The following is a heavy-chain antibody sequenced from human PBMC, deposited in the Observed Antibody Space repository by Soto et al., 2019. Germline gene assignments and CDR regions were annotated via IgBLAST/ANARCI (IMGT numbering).Heavy chain of an antibody. V-gene: IGHV3-30*18. D-gene: IGHD2-8*01. Sequence: GGSLRLCCAASGFTFSSYVMHGVRQGPGQGLVWVAVITYDGSNKYYADSPKGRFTIASDNSKNTLYLQMNSLRAEDTAVYYSAKDGYCTNGVCYDYYYYGMDVWGQGTTVTVSS. CDR3: AKDGYCTNGVCYDYYYYGMDV. J-gene: IGHJ6*02. CDR2: ITYDGSNK. CDR1: GFTFSSYV.